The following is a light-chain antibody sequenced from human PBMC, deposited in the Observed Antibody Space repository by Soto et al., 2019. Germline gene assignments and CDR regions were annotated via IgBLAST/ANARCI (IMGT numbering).Light chain of an antibody. V-gene: IGLV1-51*01. CDR1: SSNIGNNY. CDR2: DNN. Sequence: QSVLTQPPSVSAAPGQKVTISCSGTSSNIGNNYVSWYQQLPGTAPKLLIYDNNKRPSVIPDRFSGSKSGTSATLGITGLQTGDEADYYRGTCDSSLSAWVFGTGTKLTVL. J-gene: IGLJ1*01. CDR3: GTCDSSLSAWV.